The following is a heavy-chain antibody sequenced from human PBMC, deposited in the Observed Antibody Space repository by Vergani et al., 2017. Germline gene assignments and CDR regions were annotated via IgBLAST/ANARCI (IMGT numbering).Heavy chain of an antibody. Sequence: VQLVESGGGLVKPGGSLRLSCAASGFTFSDFSMSWVRQAPGKGLEWVAFIGSSGPYINYADSVKGRFIISRDNSKNTLYLQMNSLRAEDTAVYYCAKDRSRRDYFDYWGQGTLVTVSS. CDR3: AKDRSRRDYFDY. J-gene: IGHJ4*02. CDR2: IGSSGPYI. V-gene: IGHV3-21*04. CDR1: GFTFSDFS.